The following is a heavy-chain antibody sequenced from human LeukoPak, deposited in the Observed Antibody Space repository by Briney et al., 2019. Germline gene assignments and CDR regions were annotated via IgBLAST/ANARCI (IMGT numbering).Heavy chain of an antibody. CDR2: INHSGST. Sequence: SETLSLTCAVYGGSFSGYYWSWIRQPPGKGLEWIGEINHSGSTNYNPSLKSRVTISVDTSKNQFSLKLCSVTAADTAVYYCARIVRRRWLQLRNICIFDYWGQGTLVTVSS. CDR3: ARIVRRRWLQLRNICIFDY. J-gene: IGHJ4*02. CDR1: GGSFSGYY. V-gene: IGHV4-34*01. D-gene: IGHD5-24*01.